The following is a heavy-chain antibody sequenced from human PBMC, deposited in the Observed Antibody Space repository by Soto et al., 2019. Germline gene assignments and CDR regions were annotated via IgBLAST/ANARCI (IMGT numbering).Heavy chain of an antibody. CDR1: GYTFTSYG. CDR2: ISAYNGNT. CDR3: ARVSGSYEHSNYYYYYGMDV. Sequence: QVPLVQSGAEVKKPGASVKVSCKASGYTFTSYGISWVRQAPGQGLEWMGWISAYNGNTNYAQKLQGRVTMTTDTSTSTAYMELRSLRSDDTAVYYCARVSGSYEHSNYYYYYGMDVWGQGTTVTVSS. D-gene: IGHD1-26*01. V-gene: IGHV1-18*01. J-gene: IGHJ6*02.